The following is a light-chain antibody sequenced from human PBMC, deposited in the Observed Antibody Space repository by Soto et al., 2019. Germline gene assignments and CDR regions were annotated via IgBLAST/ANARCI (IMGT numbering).Light chain of an antibody. CDR3: QQYNNWPFT. Sequence: EIVMTQSPATLSVSPGERVTLSCRASQSISSNLAWYQQKPGQAPRLLIYGASTRATGIPATFSGSGSGTEFTLTISSLQSEDFAVYYCQQYNNWPFTFGPGPKVDIK. J-gene: IGKJ3*01. V-gene: IGKV3-15*01. CDR2: GAS. CDR1: QSISSN.